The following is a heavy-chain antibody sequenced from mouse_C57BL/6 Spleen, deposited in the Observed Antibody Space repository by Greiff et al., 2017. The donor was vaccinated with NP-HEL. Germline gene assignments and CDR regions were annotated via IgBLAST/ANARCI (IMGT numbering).Heavy chain of an antibody. J-gene: IGHJ2*01. D-gene: IGHD2-3*01. CDR3: ARNDGYLYYFDY. CDR1: GYTFTDYY. Sequence: QVQLKQSGAELVRPGASVKLSCKASGYTFTDYYINWVKQRPGQGLEWIARIYPGSGNTYYNEKFKGKATLTAEKSSSTAYMQLSSLTSEDSAVYFCARNDGYLYYFDYWGQGTTLTVSS. CDR2: IYPGSGNT. V-gene: IGHV1-76*01.